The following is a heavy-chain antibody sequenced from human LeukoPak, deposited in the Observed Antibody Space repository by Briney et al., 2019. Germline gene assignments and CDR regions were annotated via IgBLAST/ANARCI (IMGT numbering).Heavy chain of an antibody. CDR3: ATDPRPYYYDSSGYYFDY. CDR2: ISGSGGST. D-gene: IGHD3-22*01. CDR1: GYTFSSYA. Sequence: GGSLRLSCAASGYTFSSYAMSWVRQAPGGGREWVSAISGSGGSTYYADSVKGRFTISRDNSKNTLYLQMNSLRAEDTAVYYCATDPRPYYYDSSGYYFDYWGQGTLVTVSS. V-gene: IGHV3-23*01. J-gene: IGHJ4*02.